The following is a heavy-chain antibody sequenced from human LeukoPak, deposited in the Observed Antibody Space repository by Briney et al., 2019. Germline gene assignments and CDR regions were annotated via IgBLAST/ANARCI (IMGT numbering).Heavy chain of an antibody. D-gene: IGHD3-22*01. Sequence: SVKVSCKASGYTFTSYYMHWVRQAPGQGLEWMGIINPSGGSTSYAQKFQGRVTMTRDTSTSTVYMELSSLRSEDTAVYYCARAVVSSGSNGAPSHYWGQGTLVTVSS. CDR1: GYTFTSYY. CDR2: INPSGGST. J-gene: IGHJ4*02. V-gene: IGHV1-46*01. CDR3: ARAVVSSGSNGAPSHY.